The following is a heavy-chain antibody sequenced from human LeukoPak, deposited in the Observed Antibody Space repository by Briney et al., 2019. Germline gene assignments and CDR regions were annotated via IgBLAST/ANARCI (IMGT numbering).Heavy chain of an antibody. V-gene: IGHV4-30-4*07. CDR1: GGSISSGGYS. CDR3: ARDSPTMVRGVSDYYYYYMDV. Sequence: PSQTLSLTCAVSGGSISSGGYSWSWIRQPPGKGLEWIGYIYYSGSTYYNPSLKSRVTISVDTSKNQFSLKLSSVTAADTAVYYCARDSPTMVRGVSDYYYYYMDVWGRGTTVTISS. D-gene: IGHD3-10*01. J-gene: IGHJ6*03. CDR2: IYYSGST.